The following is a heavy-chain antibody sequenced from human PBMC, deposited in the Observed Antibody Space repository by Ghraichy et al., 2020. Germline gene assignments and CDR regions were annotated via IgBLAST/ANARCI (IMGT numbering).Heavy chain of an antibody. CDR2: ISYDGSNK. CDR1: GFTFSSYA. Sequence: GGSLRLSCAASGFTFSSYAMHWVRQAPGKGLEWVAVISYDGSNKYYADSVKGRFTISRDNSKNTLYLQMNSLRAEDTAVYYCARDTTRGYAMGGKGHYYGMDVWGQGTTVTVSS. CDR3: ARDTTRGYAMGGKGHYYGMDV. V-gene: IGHV3-30*04. D-gene: IGHD5-18*01. J-gene: IGHJ6*02.